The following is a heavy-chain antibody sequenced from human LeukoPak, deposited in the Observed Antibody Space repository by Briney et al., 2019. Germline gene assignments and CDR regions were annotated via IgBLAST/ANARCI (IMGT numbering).Heavy chain of an antibody. V-gene: IGHV4-39*01. Sequence: SETLSLTCTVSGGSVTNTNFSWGWLRQPPGKVLEWIGTIFYSGTTNYSPSLRSRISMSVDTSKDQFSLELSSVTAADTAVYYCARQDTSGCYPGGPFDYWGQGTLVTVSS. J-gene: IGHJ4*02. CDR1: GGSVTNTNFS. CDR2: IFYSGTT. D-gene: IGHD3-22*01. CDR3: ARQDTSGCYPGGPFDY.